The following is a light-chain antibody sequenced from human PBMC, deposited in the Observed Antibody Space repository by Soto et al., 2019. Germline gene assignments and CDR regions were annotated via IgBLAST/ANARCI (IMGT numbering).Light chain of an antibody. CDR3: SSYTSGSTLYV. CDR1: SSDVGGYNY. Sequence: ALTQPASVSGSPGQSITISCTGTSSDVGGYNYVCWYQQHPGKAPKLMIYEVSNRPSGVSTRFSGSKSGNTASLTISGLQAEDEADYYCSSYTSGSTLYVFGTGTKVTVL. V-gene: IGLV2-14*01. J-gene: IGLJ1*01. CDR2: EVS.